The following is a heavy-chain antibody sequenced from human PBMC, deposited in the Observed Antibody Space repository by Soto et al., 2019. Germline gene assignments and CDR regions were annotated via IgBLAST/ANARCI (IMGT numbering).Heavy chain of an antibody. CDR1: GYTFTGYY. J-gene: IGHJ6*02. CDR2: INPNSGGT. D-gene: IGHD3-22*01. V-gene: IGHV1-2*04. Sequence: ASVKVSCKASGYTFTGYYMHWVRQAPGQGLEWMGWINPNSGGTNYAQKFQGWVTMTRDTSISTAYMELSRLRSDDTAVYYCARSYYNDSSGKNYYYYGMDVWGQGTTITVSS. CDR3: ARSYYNDSSGKNYYYYGMDV.